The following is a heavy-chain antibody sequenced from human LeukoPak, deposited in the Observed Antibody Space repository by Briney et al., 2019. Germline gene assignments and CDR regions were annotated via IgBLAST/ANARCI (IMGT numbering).Heavy chain of an antibody. Sequence: ASVKVSCKASGYTFSNFGINWVRQAPGQGLEWMGWISGNNDNPNYGQKFQGRFTVTTDSSTNTAYMELRNLRFDDTAVYYCARDGTSTDDYWGQGTLVTVSS. J-gene: IGHJ4*02. CDR2: ISGNNDNP. D-gene: IGHD2-2*01. V-gene: IGHV1-18*01. CDR3: ARDGTSTDDY. CDR1: GYTFSNFG.